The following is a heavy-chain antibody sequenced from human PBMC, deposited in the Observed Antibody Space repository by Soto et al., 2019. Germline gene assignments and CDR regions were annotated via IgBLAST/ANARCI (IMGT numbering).Heavy chain of an antibody. Sequence: PGGSLRLSCAASGFTFSSYAMHWVRQAPGKGLEWVAVISYDGSNKYYADSVKGRFTISRDNSKNTLYLQMNSLRAEDTAVYYCAREFRIFGVVTPGYYYYYGMDVWGQGTTVTVSS. CDR1: GFTFSSYA. CDR3: AREFRIFGVVTPGYYYYYGMDV. J-gene: IGHJ6*02. D-gene: IGHD3-3*01. CDR2: ISYDGSNK. V-gene: IGHV3-30-3*01.